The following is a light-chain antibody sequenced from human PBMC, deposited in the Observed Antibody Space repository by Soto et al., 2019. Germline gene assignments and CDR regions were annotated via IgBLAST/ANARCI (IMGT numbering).Light chain of an antibody. CDR3: LRYNSWPQGT. J-gene: IGKJ2*01. Sequence: EIVLTQPPALQSVSPGERATLSCWARQSISRSLAWYQQKPGQAPRLLISDASTRATGIPARFSASGSGTEFTLANSSLQSEDFALYNCLRYNSWPQGTFGQGTKVDIK. CDR2: DAS. V-gene: IGKV3-15*01. CDR1: QSISRS.